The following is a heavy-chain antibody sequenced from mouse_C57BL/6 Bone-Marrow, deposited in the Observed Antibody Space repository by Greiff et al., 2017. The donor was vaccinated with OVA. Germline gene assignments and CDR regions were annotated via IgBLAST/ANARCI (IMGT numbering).Heavy chain of an antibody. J-gene: IGHJ3*01. Sequence: ESGAELARPGASVKLSCKASGYTFTSYGISWVKQRTGQGLEWIGEIYPRSGNTYYNEKFKGKATLTADKSSSTAYMELRSLTSEDSAVYFCARSRNYYGSSYGFAYWGQGTLVTVSA. D-gene: IGHD1-1*01. CDR3: ARSRNYYGSSYGFAY. CDR2: IYPRSGNT. CDR1: GYTFTSYG. V-gene: IGHV1-81*01.